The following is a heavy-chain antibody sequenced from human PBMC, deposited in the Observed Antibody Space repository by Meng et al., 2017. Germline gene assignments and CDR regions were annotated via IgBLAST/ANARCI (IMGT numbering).Heavy chain of an antibody. CDR1: GCTFTSYA. CDR3: ARSHVLLWFGEDLDY. D-gene: IGHD3-10*01. CDR2: INAGNGNT. V-gene: IGHV1-3*01. J-gene: IGHJ4*02. Sequence: VQLVQSGAEVKKPGASVKVSCKASGCTFTSYAMHWVRPAPGQRLEWMGWINAGNGNTKYSQKFQGRVTITRDTSASTAYMELSSLRSADTAVYYCARSHVLLWFGEDLDYWGQGTLVTVSS.